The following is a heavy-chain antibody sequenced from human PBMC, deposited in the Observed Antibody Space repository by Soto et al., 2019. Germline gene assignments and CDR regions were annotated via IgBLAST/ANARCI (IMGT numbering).Heavy chain of an antibody. CDR2: ISYDGSNK. J-gene: IGHJ4*02. V-gene: IGHV3-30*03. Sequence: QVQLVESGGGVVQPGRSLRLSCAASGFTFSSYGMHWVRQAPGKGLEWVAVISYDGSNKYYADSVKGRFTISRDNSKNTLYLQMNSMRVEDTAVYYCARSPQDDSGSDYDYWGQGTLVTVSS. CDR1: GFTFSSYG. D-gene: IGHD1-26*01. CDR3: ARSPQDDSGSDYDY.